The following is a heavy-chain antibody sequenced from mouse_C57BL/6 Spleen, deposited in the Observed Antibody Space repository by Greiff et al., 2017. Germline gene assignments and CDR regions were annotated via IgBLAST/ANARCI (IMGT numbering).Heavy chain of an antibody. D-gene: IGHD6-1*01. CDR2: INPSTGGT. V-gene: IGHV1-42*01. Sequence: VQLQQSGPELVKPGASVKISCKASGYSFTGYYMNWVKQSPEKSLEWIGEINPSTGGTTYNQKFKANATLTVDKSSSTAYMQLKSLTSEDSAVYYCARRAELAMDYWGQGTSVTVSS. J-gene: IGHJ4*01. CDR3: ARRAELAMDY. CDR1: GYSFTGYY.